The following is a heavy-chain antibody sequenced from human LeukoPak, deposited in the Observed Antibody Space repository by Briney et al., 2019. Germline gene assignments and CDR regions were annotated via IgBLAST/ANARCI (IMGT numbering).Heavy chain of an antibody. CDR2: IKQTGSEN. D-gene: IGHD5-12*01. V-gene: IGHV3-7*01. CDR1: GYIFSSYW. Sequence: GGSLRLSCAASGYIFSSYWMTWVRQAPGKGLEWVANIKQTGSENSYVDSVKGRFTISRDNAKNTVYLEMNSLRAEDTAVYYCARGGLRNWYFDLWGRGTLVTVSS. J-gene: IGHJ2*01. CDR3: ARGGLRNWYFDL.